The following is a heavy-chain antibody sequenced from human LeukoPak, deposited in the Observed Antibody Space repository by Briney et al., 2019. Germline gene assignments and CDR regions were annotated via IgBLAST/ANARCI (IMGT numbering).Heavy chain of an antibody. CDR2: IYYSGTT. CDR1: GGSISRSGYC. D-gene: IGHD2-15*01. V-gene: IGHV4-39*01. Sequence: KASDTLSLTCTVSGGSISRSGYCWGWIRQPPGKGLEWIGSIYYSGTTYYTPSLKGRVTISVDTSRNQFSLRLSSVTAADTAVYYWARHYGGVVAATDWFDPWGQGTLVTVSS. CDR3: ARHYGGVVAATDWFDP. J-gene: IGHJ5*02.